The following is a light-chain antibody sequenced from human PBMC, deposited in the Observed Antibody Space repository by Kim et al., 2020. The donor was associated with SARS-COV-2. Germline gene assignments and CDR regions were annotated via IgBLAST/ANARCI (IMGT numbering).Light chain of an antibody. CDR3: HAWDSSAAV. CDR1: KLGDKY. V-gene: IGLV3-1*01. J-gene: IGLJ2*01. Sequence: VSPGQTARITCSGDKLGDKYAFWYQQKPGQSPVLVMFQHDKRPSGISQRFSGSNSGNTAILTISGTRTIDEADYYCHAWDSSAAVFGGGTQLTVL. CDR2: QHD.